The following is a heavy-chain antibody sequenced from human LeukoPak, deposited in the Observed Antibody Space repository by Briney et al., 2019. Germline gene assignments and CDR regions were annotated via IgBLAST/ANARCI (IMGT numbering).Heavy chain of an antibody. CDR1: GFTLSSYE. CDR2: ISSSGSTI. Sequence: GGSLRLSCAASGFTLSSYEMNWFRQAPGKGLEWVSYISSSGSTIYYADSVKGRFTISRDNAKNSLYLQMNSLRVEDMAVYYCARGLGFGELLFGMDVWGKGTTVTISS. J-gene: IGHJ6*04. CDR3: ARGLGFGELLFGMDV. D-gene: IGHD3-10*01. V-gene: IGHV3-48*03.